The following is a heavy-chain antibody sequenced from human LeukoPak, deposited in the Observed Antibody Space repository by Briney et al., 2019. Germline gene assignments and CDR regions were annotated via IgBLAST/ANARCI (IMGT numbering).Heavy chain of an antibody. J-gene: IGHJ4*02. Sequence: GASVKVSCKVSGYTLTELSMHWVRQAPGKGLEWMGGFDSEDGETIYAQKFQGRVTMTEDTSTDTAYMELSSLRSEDTAVYYCAILYYDSSGYRPGYYWGQGTLVTVSS. D-gene: IGHD3-22*01. CDR2: FDSEDGET. CDR3: AILYYDSSGYRPGYY. CDR1: GYTLTELS. V-gene: IGHV1-24*01.